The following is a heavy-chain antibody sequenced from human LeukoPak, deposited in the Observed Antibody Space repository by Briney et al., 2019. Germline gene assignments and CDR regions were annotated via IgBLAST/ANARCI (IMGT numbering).Heavy chain of an antibody. CDR2: IYPDDSDT. CDR3: GRQVVRSSSGWKFGH. J-gene: IGHJ4*02. D-gene: IGHD6-19*01. V-gene: IGHV5-51*01. CDR1: GYSFSHYW. Sequence: GESLKISCTGSGYSFSHYWIGWVRQMPGKGLEWMGIIYPDDSDTTYSPSFQGHVTISADKSISTTYLQWDSLKASDTGMYYCGRQVVRSSSGWKFGHWGQGTLVTVSS.